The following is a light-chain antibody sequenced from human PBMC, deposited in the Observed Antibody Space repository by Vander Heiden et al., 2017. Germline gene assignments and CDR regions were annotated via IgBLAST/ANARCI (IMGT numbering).Light chain of an antibody. CDR2: WAS. Sequence: DIVMTQSPDSLAVSLGERATINCKSSQSVLYSSNNKNYLAWYQQKPGQPPKLLIYWASTRESGVPDRFSGSGSGTDFTLTISSLQAEDVAVYYCQQDDSTPYTFGQRTKVEIK. V-gene: IGKV4-1*01. CDR1: QSVLYSSNNKNY. CDR3: QQDDSTPYT. J-gene: IGKJ2*01.